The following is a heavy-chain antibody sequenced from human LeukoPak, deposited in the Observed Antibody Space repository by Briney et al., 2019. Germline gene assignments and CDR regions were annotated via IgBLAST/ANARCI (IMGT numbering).Heavy chain of an antibody. J-gene: IGHJ4*02. CDR3: ARHRDYYDFWTDY. CDR1: GGSISISNYY. CDR2: IYYSGNT. V-gene: IGHV4-39*01. D-gene: IGHD3-3*01. Sequence: SETLSLTCTVSGGSISISNYYWDWIRQPPGEGLEWIGSIYYSGNTYYNPSLKSRVAISVDTSKNQLSLKLSSVTAADTAVYYCARHRDYYDFWTDYWGQGTLVTVSS.